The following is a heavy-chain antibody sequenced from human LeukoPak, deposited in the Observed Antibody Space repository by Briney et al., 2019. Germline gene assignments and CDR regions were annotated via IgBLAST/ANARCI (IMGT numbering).Heavy chain of an antibody. CDR2: IVVGSGNT. V-gene: IGHV1-58*02. D-gene: IGHD3-22*01. CDR1: GFTFTSSA. Sequence: ASVKVSCKASGFTFTSSAMQWVRQARGQRLEWIGWIVVGSGNTNYAQKFQERVTITRDMSTSTAYMELSSLRSEDTAVYYCARDPSPYYYDSSGYYSYYFDYWGQGTLVTVSS. J-gene: IGHJ4*02. CDR3: ARDPSPYYYDSSGYYSYYFDY.